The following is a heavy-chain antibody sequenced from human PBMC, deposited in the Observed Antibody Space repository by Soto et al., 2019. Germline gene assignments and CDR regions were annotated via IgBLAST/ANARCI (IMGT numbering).Heavy chain of an antibody. Sequence: QLQLQESGPGLVKPSETLSLTCTVSGGSIISSSYYWGWIRQPPGKGLELIGSIYYSGSTYYNPTLSRRGTIAVDTSKNQFSLKLSSVTAADTAVYYCARSTRSSWYGYYFDYWGQGTLVTVSS. V-gene: IGHV4-39*01. CDR3: ARSTRSSWYGYYFDY. J-gene: IGHJ4*02. D-gene: IGHD6-13*01. CDR1: GGSIISSSYY. CDR2: IYYSGST.